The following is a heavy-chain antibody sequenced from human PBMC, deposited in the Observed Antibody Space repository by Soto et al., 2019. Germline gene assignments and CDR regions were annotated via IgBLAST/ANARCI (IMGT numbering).Heavy chain of an antibody. J-gene: IGHJ4*02. D-gene: IGHD2-21*01. V-gene: IGHV5-51*01. CDR3: ARGGVVINTTSFFDY. CDR1: GYRFSNYW. CDR2: IYPGDSDT. Sequence: GQSLKISCKSSGYRFSNYWIGLVRQMSGKGLEWMGIIYPGDSDTRYSPSFQGQVTISADRSISTAYLQWSSLKASDTGMYFCARGGVVINTTSFFDYWGQG.